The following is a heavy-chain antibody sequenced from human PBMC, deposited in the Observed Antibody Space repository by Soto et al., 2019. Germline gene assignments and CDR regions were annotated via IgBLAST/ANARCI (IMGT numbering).Heavy chain of an antibody. D-gene: IGHD5-12*01. Sequence: QVQLQQWGAGLLKPSETLSLNCAVNGGSLSDYYWSWIRQPPGKGLEWIGEIKDGGYTNYSPSLKSRATISSDTSNNQFSLRLNSVTAADTGVYYCARGQEGVVATHWDQGALVTVSS. CDR2: IKDGGYT. V-gene: IGHV4-34*01. CDR3: ARGQEGVVATH. J-gene: IGHJ4*02. CDR1: GGSLSDYY.